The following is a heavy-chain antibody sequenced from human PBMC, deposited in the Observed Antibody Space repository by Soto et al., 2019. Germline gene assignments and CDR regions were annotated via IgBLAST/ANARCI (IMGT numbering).Heavy chain of an antibody. J-gene: IGHJ6*02. CDR3: ARDRPVYYGSATDYYGMDV. V-gene: IGHV1-2*02. CDR1: GYTFTGYY. Sequence: ASVKVSCKASGYTFTGYYMHWVRQAPGQGLEWMGWINPNSGGTNYAQKFQGRVTMTRDTSISTAYMELSRLGSDDTAVYYCARDRPVYYGSATDYYGMDVWGQGTTVTVS. CDR2: INPNSGGT. D-gene: IGHD3-10*01.